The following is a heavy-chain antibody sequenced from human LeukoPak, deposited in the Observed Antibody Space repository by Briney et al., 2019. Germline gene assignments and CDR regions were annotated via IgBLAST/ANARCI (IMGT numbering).Heavy chain of an antibody. Sequence: PGGSLRLSCAASGFTFSSYAMHWVRQAPGKGLEWVAVISYDGSNKYYADSAKGRFTISRDNSKNTLYLQMNSLRAEDTAVYYCARDPDCSSTSCYAGFDYWGQGTLVTVSS. CDR1: GFTFSSYA. J-gene: IGHJ4*02. V-gene: IGHV3-30-3*01. D-gene: IGHD2-2*01. CDR3: ARDPDCSSTSCYAGFDY. CDR2: ISYDGSNK.